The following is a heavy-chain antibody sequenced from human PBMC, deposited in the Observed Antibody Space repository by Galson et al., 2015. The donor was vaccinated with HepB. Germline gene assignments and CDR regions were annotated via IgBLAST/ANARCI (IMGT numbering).Heavy chain of an antibody. J-gene: IGHJ4*02. CDR2: ISSTASTDT. Sequence: SLRLSCAASGFTFSDYYMSWIRQAPGKGLEWVSYISSTASTDTNYADSVKGRFTISRDNAKNSLYLQMNSLRAEDTAVYYCATQSGYDSSFDYWGQGTLVTVSS. CDR1: GFTFSDYY. CDR3: ATQSGYDSSFDY. V-gene: IGHV3-11*06. D-gene: IGHD5-12*01.